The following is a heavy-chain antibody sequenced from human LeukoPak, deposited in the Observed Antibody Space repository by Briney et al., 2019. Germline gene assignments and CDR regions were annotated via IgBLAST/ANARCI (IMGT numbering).Heavy chain of an antibody. V-gene: IGHV4-39*01. J-gene: IGHJ5*02. CDR1: GGSIRSSSYY. CDR2: IYYSGST. Sequence: SSETLSLTCTVSGGSIRSSSYYWGWIRQPPGKGLEWIGSIYYSGSTNYNPSLKSRVTISVDTSKNQFSLKLSSVTAADTAVYYCARHPHQNRVPYYYGSRIGFDPWGQGTLVTVSS. CDR3: ARHPHQNRVPYYYGSRIGFDP. D-gene: IGHD3-10*01.